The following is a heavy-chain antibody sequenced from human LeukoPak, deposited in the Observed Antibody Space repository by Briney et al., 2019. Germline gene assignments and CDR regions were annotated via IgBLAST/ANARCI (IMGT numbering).Heavy chain of an antibody. CDR3: ARGRGGDYVPSRFDF. CDR2: IKQDGSEK. Sequence: GGSLRLSCAASGFTFSSYWMSWVRQAPGKGLEWVANIKQDGSEKYYVDSVKGRFTISRDNAKNSLYLQMNSLRAEDTAVYYCARGRGGDYVPSRFDFWGQGTLVTVSS. V-gene: IGHV3-7*01. CDR1: GFTFSSYW. D-gene: IGHD4-17*01. J-gene: IGHJ4*02.